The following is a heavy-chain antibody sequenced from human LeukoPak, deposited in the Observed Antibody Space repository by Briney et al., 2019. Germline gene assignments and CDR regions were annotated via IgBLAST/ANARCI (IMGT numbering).Heavy chain of an antibody. V-gene: IGHV3-23*01. Sequence: GASLRLSCAASGFTFSSYAMSWVRQAPGRGLEWVSSISDSGVYTYYADSVKGRFTISRDNSKNTLCLQMNSLRAEDTAVYYCAKERCSSSSCCVDYWGQGTLVTVPS. J-gene: IGHJ4*02. D-gene: IGHD2-2*01. CDR1: GFTFSSYA. CDR2: ISDSGVYT. CDR3: AKERCSSSSCCVDY.